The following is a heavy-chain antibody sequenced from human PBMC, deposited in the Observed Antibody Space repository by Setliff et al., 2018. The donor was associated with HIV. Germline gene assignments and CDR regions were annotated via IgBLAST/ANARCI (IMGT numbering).Heavy chain of an antibody. J-gene: IGHJ4*02. Sequence: ASVKVSCKASGYTFTSYAMHWVRQAPGQRLEWMGWINAGNGNTKYSQKFQGRVKITADKATSTIYVEVNSLTFDDTAVIYCAREGGMYGSDHHFDSWGQGTPVTVSS. V-gene: IGHV1-3*01. D-gene: IGHD6-19*01. CDR3: AREGGMYGSDHHFDS. CDR1: GYTFTSYA. CDR2: INAGNGNT.